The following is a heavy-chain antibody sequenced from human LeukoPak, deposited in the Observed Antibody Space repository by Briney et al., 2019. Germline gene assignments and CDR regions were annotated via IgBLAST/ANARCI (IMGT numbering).Heavy chain of an antibody. V-gene: IGHV3-33*01. CDR3: ARGGCGGECSFDY. Sequence: GGSLRLSCAASGFTFSSYGMHWVRQAPGKGLEWVAVIWYDGSNKYYADSVKGRFTISRDNSKNTLYLQMNSLRAEDTAVYYCARGGCGGECSFDYWGQGTLVTVSS. CDR1: GFTFSSYG. J-gene: IGHJ4*02. D-gene: IGHD2-21*01. CDR2: IWYDGSNK.